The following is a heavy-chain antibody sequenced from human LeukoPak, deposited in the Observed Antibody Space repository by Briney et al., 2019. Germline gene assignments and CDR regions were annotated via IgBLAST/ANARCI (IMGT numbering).Heavy chain of an antibody. D-gene: IGHD1-26*01. CDR3: ARGRGATLYFDY. J-gene: IGHJ4*02. CDR1: GGSFSGYY. V-gene: IGHV4-34*01. Sequence: PSETLSLTCAVYGGSFSGYYWSWIRQPPGKGLEWIGEINHSGSTNYNPSLKSRVTISVDTSKNQFSLKLSSVTAADTAVYYCARGRGATLYFDYWGQGTLVTVSS. CDR2: INHSGST.